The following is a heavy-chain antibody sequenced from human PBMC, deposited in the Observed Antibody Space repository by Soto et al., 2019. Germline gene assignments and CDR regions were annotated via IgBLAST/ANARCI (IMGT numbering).Heavy chain of an antibody. V-gene: IGHV4-34*01. CDR1: GGSFSGYY. CDR2: INNSGST. Sequence: QVQLQQWGAGLLKPSETLSLTCAVYGGSFSGYYWSWIRQPPGKGLEWIGEINNSGSTNYNPSLKSRVTISVDTANNQFSLKLSSVTAADTAVYYCARALRIAAAGRSYYYYGIDVWGQGTTVTVSS. J-gene: IGHJ6*02. CDR3: ARALRIAAAGRSYYYYGIDV. D-gene: IGHD6-13*01.